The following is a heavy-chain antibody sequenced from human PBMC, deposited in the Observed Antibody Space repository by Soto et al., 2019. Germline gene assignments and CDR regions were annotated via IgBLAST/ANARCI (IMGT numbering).Heavy chain of an antibody. D-gene: IGHD3-22*01. CDR2: ISYDGSNK. J-gene: IGHJ4*02. V-gene: IGHV3-30*04. CDR3: AKAYAGTYYYDSSGYYEDY. CDR1: GFTFSSYA. Sequence: PGGSLRLSCAASGFTFSSYAMHWVRQAPGKGLEWVAVISYDGSNKYYADSVKGRFTISRDNSKNTLYLQMNSLRAEDTAVYYCAKAYAGTYYYDSSGYYEDYWGQGTLVTVSS.